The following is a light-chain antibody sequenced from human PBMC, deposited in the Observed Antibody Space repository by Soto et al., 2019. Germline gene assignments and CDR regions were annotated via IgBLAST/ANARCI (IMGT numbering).Light chain of an antibody. CDR2: GAS. V-gene: IGKV3-15*01. Sequence: EIVMTQSPATLSVSPGERATLSCRASQSVSSNLAWYQQKPGQAPRLLIYGASTRATGIPARFSGSGSGTEVTLTISRLQSEDFAVYYCQQYNNWPVTFGGGTKVEIK. J-gene: IGKJ4*01. CDR3: QQYNNWPVT. CDR1: QSVSSN.